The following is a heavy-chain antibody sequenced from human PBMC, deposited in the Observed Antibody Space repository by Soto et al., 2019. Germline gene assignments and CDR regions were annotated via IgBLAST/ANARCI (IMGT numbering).Heavy chain of an antibody. CDR1: GFTFSSYA. D-gene: IGHD2-21*01. V-gene: IGHV3-30-3*01. CDR2: ISYDGSNK. Sequence: GGSLRLSCAASGFTFSSYAMHWVRQAPGKGLEWVAVISYDGSNKYYADSVKGRFTISRDNSKNTLYLQMNRLRAEDTAVYYCARSKHRDLSPNWGQGTLVTVSS. CDR3: ARSKHRDLSPN. J-gene: IGHJ4*02.